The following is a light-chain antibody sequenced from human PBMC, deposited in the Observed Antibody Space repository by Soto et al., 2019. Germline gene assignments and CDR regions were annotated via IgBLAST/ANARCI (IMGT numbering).Light chain of an antibody. CDR2: DAS. CDR3: QQYQTYST. CDR1: QSMRSL. V-gene: IGKV1-5*01. J-gene: IGKJ5*01. Sequence: DIHMTQSPSTLSASVGNIFPITCRASQSMRSLLAWYQQQPGKAPKVLIYDASSLGSGVPSRFSGSGSGTEFTLTISSLKPDDFATYFCQQYQTYSTFGHGTRLEI.